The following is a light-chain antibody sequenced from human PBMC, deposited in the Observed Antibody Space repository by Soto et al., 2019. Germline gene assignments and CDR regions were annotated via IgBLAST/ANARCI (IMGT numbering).Light chain of an antibody. CDR3: QQYGSSSQT. CDR1: QSVSSF. Sequence: EIVLTQSPATLSLSPGEAATLYCRASQSVSSFLAWFQQKPGQAPRLLIYDASKRATGIPARFSGSGSGTDFTLTISSLEPEDFAVYYCQQYGSSSQTFGQGTKVEIK. CDR2: DAS. J-gene: IGKJ1*01. V-gene: IGKV3-11*01.